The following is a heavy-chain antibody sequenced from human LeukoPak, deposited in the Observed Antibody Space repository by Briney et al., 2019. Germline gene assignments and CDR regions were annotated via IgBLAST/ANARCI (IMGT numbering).Heavy chain of an antibody. Sequence: GASVKVSCKASGYTFTSYGISWVRQAPGQGLEWMGWISAYNGNTNYAQKFQGRVTMTRDMSTSTVYMELSSLRSEDTAVYYCARSRGSGSYHYWGQGTLVTVSS. D-gene: IGHD1-26*01. CDR3: ARSRGSGSYHY. J-gene: IGHJ4*02. CDR1: GYTFTSYG. CDR2: ISAYNGNT. V-gene: IGHV1-18*01.